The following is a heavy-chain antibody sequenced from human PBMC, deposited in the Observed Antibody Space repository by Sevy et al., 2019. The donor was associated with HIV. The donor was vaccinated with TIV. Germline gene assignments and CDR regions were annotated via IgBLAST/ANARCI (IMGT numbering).Heavy chain of an antibody. Sequence: GGSLRLSCAASGFTFSSYAMSWVRQAPGKGLEWVPAISGSGGSTYYADSVKGRFTISRDNSKNTLYLQMNSLRAEDTAVYYCAKTSPRYDILTGYYNYWGQGTLVTVSS. CDR1: GFTFSSYA. CDR2: ISGSGGST. J-gene: IGHJ4*02. CDR3: AKTSPRYDILTGYYNY. D-gene: IGHD3-9*01. V-gene: IGHV3-23*01.